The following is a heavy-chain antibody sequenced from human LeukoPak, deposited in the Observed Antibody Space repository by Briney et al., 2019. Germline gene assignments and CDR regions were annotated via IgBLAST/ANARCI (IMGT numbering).Heavy chain of an antibody. CDR1: GGTFSSYA. J-gene: IGHJ4*02. Sequence: ASVKVSCKASGGTFSSYAISWVRQAPGQRLEWMGWINTGNGDTKYSQKFQGRVTITRDTSTSTAYMELRSLRSDDTAVYYCARATWSGYSYGYEVDYWGQGTLVTVSS. CDR3: ARATWSGYSYGYEVDY. D-gene: IGHD5-18*01. CDR2: INTGNGDT. V-gene: IGHV1-3*04.